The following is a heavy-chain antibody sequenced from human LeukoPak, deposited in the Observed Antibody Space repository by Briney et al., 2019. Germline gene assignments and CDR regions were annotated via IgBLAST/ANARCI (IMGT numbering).Heavy chain of an antibody. D-gene: IGHD1-26*01. Sequence: AGGSLRLSCAVSGFTLSNYSMNWVRQAPGKGLEWISYISGSGGSTYYADSVKGRFTISRDNSKYTLYLQMNSLRAEDTAVYYCARDGDSGSYRWEAFDIWGQGTMVTVSS. CDR3: ARDGDSGSYRWEAFDI. V-gene: IGHV3-23*01. CDR2: ISGSGGST. J-gene: IGHJ3*02. CDR1: GFTLSNYS.